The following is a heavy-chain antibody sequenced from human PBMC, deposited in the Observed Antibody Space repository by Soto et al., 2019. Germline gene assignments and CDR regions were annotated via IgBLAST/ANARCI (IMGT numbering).Heavy chain of an antibody. D-gene: IGHD6-6*01. CDR3: ARGRTYNFDSSYHWFVP. CDR1: GGSISSGAFF. Sequence: SETLSLTCTVSGGSISSGAFFWSWLRQHPEKGLEWIGYIYYSGSTYYHPSLKSRVRISLDTSKNQFSLKLSSVTAADTAVYYCARGRTYNFDSSYHWFVPWGQGTLVTVSS. J-gene: IGHJ5*02. V-gene: IGHV4-31*03. CDR2: IYYSGST.